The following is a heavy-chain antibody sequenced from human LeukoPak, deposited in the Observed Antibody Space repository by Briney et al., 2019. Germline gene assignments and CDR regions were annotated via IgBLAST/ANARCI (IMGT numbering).Heavy chain of an antibody. CDR2: INPSGGST. Sequence: GASVKVSCKASGYTFTRHYMHWVRQAPGQGLEWMGIINPSGGSTGYAQKFQGRVTMTRDTSISTAYMELSRLRSDDTAVYYCARGYSYGFDYWGQGTLVTVSS. J-gene: IGHJ4*02. V-gene: IGHV1-46*01. CDR1: GYTFTRHY. D-gene: IGHD5-18*01. CDR3: ARGYSYGFDY.